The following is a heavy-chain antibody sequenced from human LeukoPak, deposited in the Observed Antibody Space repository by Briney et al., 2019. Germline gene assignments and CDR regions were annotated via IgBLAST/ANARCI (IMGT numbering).Heavy chain of an antibody. CDR1: GYTFTSYD. Sequence: ASVKVSCKASGYTFTSYDINSVRQATGQGLEWMGWMNPNSGNTGYAQKFQGRVTMTRNTSISTAYMELSSLRSEDTAVYYCARGLPLLLWFGELSSDWFDPWGQGTLVTVSS. J-gene: IGHJ5*02. V-gene: IGHV1-8*01. CDR3: ARGLPLLLWFGELSSDWFDP. D-gene: IGHD3-10*01. CDR2: MNPNSGNT.